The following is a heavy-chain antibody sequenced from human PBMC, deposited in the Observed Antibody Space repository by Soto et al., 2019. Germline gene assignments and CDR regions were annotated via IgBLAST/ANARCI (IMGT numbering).Heavy chain of an antibody. CDR2: ISGSGGTT. CDR3: AKFFVETGSNSGWPRCFHY. CDR1: GFTFSNYA. V-gene: IGHV3-23*01. D-gene: IGHD6-25*01. J-gene: IGHJ4*02. Sequence: EVQLLESGGGLVQPGRSLRLSCAASGFTFSNYAMSWVRQAPGQGLDWVSAISGSGGTTYYADSVKGRFTISRDNSKNTLLLQMNSLRAEDAAVYYCAKFFVETGSNSGWPRCFHYWGQGTLVTVSS.